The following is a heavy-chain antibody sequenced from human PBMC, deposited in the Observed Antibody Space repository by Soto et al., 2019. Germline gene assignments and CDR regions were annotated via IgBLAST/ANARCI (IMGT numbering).Heavy chain of an antibody. Sequence: QVQLVQSGAEVKKPGSSVKVSCKASGGTFSSYTISWVRQAPGQGLEWIGRIIPILGIANYAQKFQGRVTITADKSTSTAYMELSRLRSEDTAVYYCARELEKDFWSGYYPGYFDLWGRGTLVTVSS. CDR2: IIPILGIA. CDR1: GGTFSSYT. CDR3: ARELEKDFWSGYYPGYFDL. D-gene: IGHD3-3*01. V-gene: IGHV1-69*08. J-gene: IGHJ2*01.